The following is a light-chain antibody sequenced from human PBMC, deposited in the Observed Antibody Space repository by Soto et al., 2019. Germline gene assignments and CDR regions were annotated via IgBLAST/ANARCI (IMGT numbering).Light chain of an antibody. Sequence: QSALTQPRSVSGSPGQSVTISCTGTSSDVGAYNYVSWYQQHPGKVPKLLIFDDSSRHSGVPDRFSGSKSGNTASLTISGLRAEDEADYYCCSYAGTYSWVFGGGTKLTVL. V-gene: IGLV2-11*01. CDR1: SSDVGAYNY. J-gene: IGLJ2*01. CDR2: DDS. CDR3: CSYAGTYSWV.